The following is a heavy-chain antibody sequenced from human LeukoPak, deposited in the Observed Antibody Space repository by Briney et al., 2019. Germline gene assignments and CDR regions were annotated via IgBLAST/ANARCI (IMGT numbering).Heavy chain of an antibody. Sequence: GGSLRLSCAASGFTFSDYYMSWIRQAPGKGLEWVSYISSSGSTMYYADSVKGRFTFSRDNAKNSLYLQMNSLRAEDTAVYYCARGQWLGPQYYFDYWGQGTLVTVSS. D-gene: IGHD6-19*01. J-gene: IGHJ4*02. CDR2: ISSSGSTM. V-gene: IGHV3-11*04. CDR1: GFTFSDYY. CDR3: ARGQWLGPQYYFDY.